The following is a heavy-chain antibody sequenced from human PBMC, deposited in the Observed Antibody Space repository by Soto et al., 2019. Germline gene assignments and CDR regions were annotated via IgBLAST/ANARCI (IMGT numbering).Heavy chain of an antibody. CDR1: GYTFTSYG. D-gene: IGHD6-6*01. J-gene: IGHJ4*02. V-gene: IGHV1-18*04. Sequence: ASVKVSCKASGYTFTSYGISWVRQAPGQGLEWMGWISAYNGNTNYAQKLQGRVTMTTDTSTNTAYMELRSLRSDDTAVYYCATLRQYSSSSSSFDYWGQGTLVTV. CDR3: ATLRQYSSSSSSFDY. CDR2: ISAYNGNT.